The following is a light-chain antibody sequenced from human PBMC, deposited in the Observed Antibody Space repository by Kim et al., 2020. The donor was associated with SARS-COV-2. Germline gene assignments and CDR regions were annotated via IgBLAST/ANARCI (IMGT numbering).Light chain of an antibody. Sequence: SLSPRERATLPCRASQSSSSSVAWYQQKPGQAPRVLIYGASARATGIPARFSGSGSGTEFTLTISNLQSEDFAVYYCQQYAYWRAFGQGTRLEIK. J-gene: IGKJ5*01. CDR2: GAS. CDR1: QSSSSS. V-gene: IGKV3-15*01. CDR3: QQYAYWRA.